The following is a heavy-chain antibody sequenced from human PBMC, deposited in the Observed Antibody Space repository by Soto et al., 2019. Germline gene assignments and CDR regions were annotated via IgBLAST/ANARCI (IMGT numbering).Heavy chain of an antibody. J-gene: IGHJ4*02. D-gene: IGHD3-10*01. CDR2: IYSGGTT. CDR3: ARVLTYGSGSSGY. Sequence: GGSLRLSCAASGFTVSNNYMNWVRQAPGKGLEWVSVIYSGGTTYYEDSVKGRFTISRDNSKNTLYLQMNSLRVEDTAVYYCARVLTYGSGSSGYWGQGTLVTVSS. CDR1: GFTVSNNY. V-gene: IGHV3-53*01.